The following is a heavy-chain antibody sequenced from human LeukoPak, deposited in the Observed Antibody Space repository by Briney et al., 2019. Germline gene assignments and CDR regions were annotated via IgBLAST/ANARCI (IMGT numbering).Heavy chain of an antibody. J-gene: IGHJ4*02. CDR2: IGPGGDI. CDR3: ARRFDS. Sequence: GSLRLSCAASGFSFTASSMNWVRQAPRRGLEWISYIGPGGDIYYADSVTGRFTVSRDTAKNSLYLQMNGLKVEDTAVYYCARRFDSWGQGTLVTVSS. V-gene: IGHV3-48*01. CDR1: GFSFTASS.